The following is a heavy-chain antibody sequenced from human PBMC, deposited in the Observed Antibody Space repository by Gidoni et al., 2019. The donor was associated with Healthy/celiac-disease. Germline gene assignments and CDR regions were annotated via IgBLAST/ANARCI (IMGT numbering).Heavy chain of an antibody. V-gene: IGHV3-23*01. Sequence: EVQLLESGGGLVQPGGSLRLSCAASGFTFSSYAMSWVRQAPGKGLEWVSAISGSGGSTYYADSVKGRFTISRDNSKNTLYLQMNSLRAEDTAVYYCAKVARGIVVVPAGGFDYWGQGTLVTVSS. CDR3: AKVARGIVVVPAGGFDY. D-gene: IGHD2-2*01. CDR2: ISGSGGST. J-gene: IGHJ4*02. CDR1: GFTFSSYA.